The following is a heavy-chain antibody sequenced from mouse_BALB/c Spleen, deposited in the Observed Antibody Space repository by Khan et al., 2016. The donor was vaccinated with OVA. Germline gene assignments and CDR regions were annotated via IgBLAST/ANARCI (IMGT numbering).Heavy chain of an antibody. J-gene: IGHJ3*01. V-gene: IGHV2-2*03. CDR3: ARNYDYDEGLAY. CDR1: GFSLNYYG. Sequence: QVQLKESGPGLVQPSQSLSITCTVSGFSLNYYGVHWVRQSPGKGLEWLGVIWSGGSTDYNAPFISSLSISKDNSKSQVFFKMNSLQYNDTAKDDCARNYDYDEGLAYWGQGTLVTVSA. CDR2: IWSGGST. D-gene: IGHD2-4*01.